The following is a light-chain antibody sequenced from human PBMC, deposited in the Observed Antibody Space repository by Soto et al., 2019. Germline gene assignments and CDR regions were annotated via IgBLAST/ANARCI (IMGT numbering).Light chain of an antibody. Sequence: QSVLTQPPSASGTPGQRVTISCSGSNSNIGTNSVNWFRQVPGTAPKLLISRNTQRPSGVTDRFSGSKPGTSASLAISGLRSDDEADYYCAAWDDSLNGRVFGGGTKLTVL. CDR1: NSNIGTNS. CDR2: RNT. CDR3: AAWDDSLNGRV. V-gene: IGLV1-44*01. J-gene: IGLJ3*02.